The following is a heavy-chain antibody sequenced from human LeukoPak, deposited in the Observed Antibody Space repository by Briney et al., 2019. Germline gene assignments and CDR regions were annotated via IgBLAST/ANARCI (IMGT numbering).Heavy chain of an antibody. D-gene: IGHD2-15*01. CDR3: ARGHCSGGNCCSGAY. V-gene: IGHV3-72*01. CDR2: SRNKANSYTT. Sequence: GGSLRLSCAASGFTLSDHYMDWVRQAPGKGLEWVGRSRNKANSYTTEYVASVKGRFTISRDDSKNSLDLQMNSLKTEDTAVYYCARGHCSGGNCCSGAYWGQGTLVTVSS. CDR1: GFTLSDHY. J-gene: IGHJ4*02.